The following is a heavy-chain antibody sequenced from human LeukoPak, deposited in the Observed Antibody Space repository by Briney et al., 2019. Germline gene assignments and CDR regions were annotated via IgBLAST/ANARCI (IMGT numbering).Heavy chain of an antibody. V-gene: IGHV1-69*13. CDR2: IIPIFGTA. CDR1: GGTFSSYA. D-gene: IGHD6-13*01. Sequence: ASVKVSCKAPGGTFSSYAISWVRQAPGQGPEWMGGIIPIFGTANYAQKFQGRVTITADESTSTAYMELSSLRSEDTAVYYCAREFGPYSSSLDYWGQGTLVTVSS. CDR3: AREFGPYSSSLDY. J-gene: IGHJ4*02.